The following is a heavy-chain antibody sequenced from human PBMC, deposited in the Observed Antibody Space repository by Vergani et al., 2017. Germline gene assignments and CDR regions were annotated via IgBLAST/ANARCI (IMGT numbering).Heavy chain of an antibody. CDR1: GFSFSGYW. CDR3: AKPSLLLWFGELHNWFDP. D-gene: IGHD3-10*01. V-gene: IGHV3-74*01. J-gene: IGHJ5*02. Sequence: EVQLVESGGGLIHPGGSLRLSCEGSGFSFSGYWMHWVRQSPEKGLVWVSRIKSDGSITNYADSVKGRFTISRDNAKNTLYLQMNSLRAEDTAVYYCAKPSLLLWFGELHNWFDPWGQGTLVTVSS. CDR2: IKSDGSIT.